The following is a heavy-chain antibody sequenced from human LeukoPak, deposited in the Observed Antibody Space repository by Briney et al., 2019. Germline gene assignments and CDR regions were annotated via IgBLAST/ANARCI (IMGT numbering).Heavy chain of an antibody. J-gene: IGHJ4*02. CDR2: IYGGGST. Sequence: GGSLRLSCAASGFTVSGNYMSWFRQAPEKGLEWVSVIYGGGSTYYADSVKGRFTISRDNSKNTLYLQMNSLRAEDTAVYYCARHRGYCTSSSCYPYYFDYWGQGTLVTVSS. CDR1: GFTVSGNY. V-gene: IGHV3-66*04. CDR3: ARHRGYCTSSSCYPYYFDY. D-gene: IGHD2-2*01.